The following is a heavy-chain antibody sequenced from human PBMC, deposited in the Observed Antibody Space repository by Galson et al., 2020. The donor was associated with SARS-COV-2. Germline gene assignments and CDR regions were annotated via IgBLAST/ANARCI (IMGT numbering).Heavy chain of an antibody. J-gene: IGHJ4*02. V-gene: IGHV4-30-2*01. CDR2: IYHSGRT. Sequence: SETLSLTCAVSGGSISSGGYSWSWIRQPPGKGLEWIGYIYHSGRTYYNPSLKSRVTISVDRSKNQFSLKLSSVTAADTAVYYCARGGNGFWSGYYNDGIFDYWGQGTLVTVSS. D-gene: IGHD3-3*01. CDR1: GGSISSGGYS. CDR3: ARGGNGFWSGYYNDGIFDY.